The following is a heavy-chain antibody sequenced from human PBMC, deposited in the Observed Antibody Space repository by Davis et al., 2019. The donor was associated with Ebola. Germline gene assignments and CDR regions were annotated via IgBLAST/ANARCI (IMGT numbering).Heavy chain of an antibody. Sequence: PGGSLRLSCVASGFPFYNFAMTWVRQAPGKGLEWVSAISGSGGSTYYADSVKGRFTISRDNSKKTLYLQMNSLRAEDTAVYYCARDQKQWLDWYFDLWGRGTLVTVSS. CDR1: GFPFYNFA. D-gene: IGHD6-19*01. CDR2: ISGSGGST. CDR3: ARDQKQWLDWYFDL. J-gene: IGHJ2*01. V-gene: IGHV3-23*01.